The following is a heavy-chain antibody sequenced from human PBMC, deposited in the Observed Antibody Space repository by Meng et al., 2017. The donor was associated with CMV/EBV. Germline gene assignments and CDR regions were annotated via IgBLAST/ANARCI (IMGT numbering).Heavy chain of an antibody. CDR1: GVTLSNYG. J-gene: IGHJ5*02. D-gene: IGHD3/OR15-3a*01. CDR3: ARWTGWFAP. Sequence: LSCAASGVTLSNYGIHWVRQAPGKGLEWLALISHEGSEDYYADSVKGRFTMSRDPSQNTLPLQLNSLSPDDTAVYYCARWTGWFAPWGPGTLVTVSS. CDR2: ISHEGSED. V-gene: IGHV3-30*03.